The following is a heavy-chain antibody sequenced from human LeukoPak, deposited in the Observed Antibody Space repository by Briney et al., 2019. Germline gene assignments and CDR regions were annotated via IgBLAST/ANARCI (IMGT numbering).Heavy chain of an antibody. J-gene: IGHJ6*02. Sequence: ASVKVSCKASGYTFTSYYMHWVRQAPGQGLEWMGIINPSGGSTSYAQKFQGRVTMTRDTSTSTVYMELSSLRSEDTAVYYCARAYGGNSYYYYGMDDWGQGTTVTVSS. CDR3: ARAYGGNSYYYYGMDD. V-gene: IGHV1-46*01. CDR2: INPSGGST. D-gene: IGHD4-23*01. CDR1: GYTFTSYY.